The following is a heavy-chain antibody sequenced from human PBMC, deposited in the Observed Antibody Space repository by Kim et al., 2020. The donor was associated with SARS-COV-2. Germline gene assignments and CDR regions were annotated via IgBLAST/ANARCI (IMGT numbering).Heavy chain of an antibody. J-gene: IGHJ4*01. V-gene: IGHV3-7*01. CDR3: ARGGRYLDY. CDR1: GFTFSGYS. Sequence: GGSLRLSCAASGFTFSGYSMSWVRQAPGKGLEWVANIKQDGTEIYYVDSVKGRFTISRDNAKNSLVLQMNSLRGEDTAVYYCARGGRYLDYWGHGTLVT. CDR2: IKQDGTEI.